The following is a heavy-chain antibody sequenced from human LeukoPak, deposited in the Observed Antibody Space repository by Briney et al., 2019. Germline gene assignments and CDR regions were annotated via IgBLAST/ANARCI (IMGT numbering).Heavy chain of an antibody. Sequence: GGSLRLSCAASGFTVSSNYMSWVRQAPGKGLEWVSVIYSGGSTYYADSVKGRFTISRDNAKNSLYLQMNSLRAEDTALYYCAKDWDVSFTVTTGFDYWGQGTLVTVSS. D-gene: IGHD4-17*01. CDR2: IYSGGST. V-gene: IGHV3-53*05. CDR1: GFTVSSNY. J-gene: IGHJ4*02. CDR3: AKDWDVSFTVTTGFDY.